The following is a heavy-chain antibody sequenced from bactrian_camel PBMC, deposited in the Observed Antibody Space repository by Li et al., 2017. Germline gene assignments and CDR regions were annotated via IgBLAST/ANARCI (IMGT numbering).Heavy chain of an antibody. CDR2: INRDGSST. J-gene: IGHJ6*01. CDR1: GFTFRSVW. D-gene: IGHD6*01. Sequence: QVQLVESGGGLVQPGGSLRLSFNTSGFTFRSVWMHWVRQAPGKGLEWVSVINRDGSSTYYADSVKGRFTNSQDNAKTTLYLQMNSLKSEDTALYYCAKAFRYGGSWPDFGYWGQGTQVTVS. V-gene: IGHV3S1*01. CDR3: AKAFRYGGSWPDFGY.